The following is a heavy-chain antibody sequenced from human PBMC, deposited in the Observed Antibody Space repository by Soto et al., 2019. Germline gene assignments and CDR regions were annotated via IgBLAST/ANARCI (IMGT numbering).Heavy chain of an antibody. J-gene: IGHJ2*01. CDR2: ISTYNGNT. V-gene: IGHV1-18*01. CDR1: GYTFTSYG. CDR3: ARVDYDILTEYWYFDL. D-gene: IGHD3-9*01. Sequence: QVQLVQSGAEVKKPGASVKVPCKASGYTFTSYGISWVRQAPGQGLEWMGWISTYNGNTNYAQKLQGRVTMTTDTSTSTAYMELRSLRSDDTAVYYCARVDYDILTEYWYFDLWGRGTLVTVSS.